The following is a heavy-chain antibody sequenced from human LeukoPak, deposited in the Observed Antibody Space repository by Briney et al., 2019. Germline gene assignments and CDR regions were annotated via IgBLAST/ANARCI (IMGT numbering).Heavy chain of an antibody. D-gene: IGHD3-9*01. Sequence: GGSLRLSCAASGFTFTTYSMNWVRQAPGKGLEWVSSITSSSASMYYADSVKGRFTISRDNAENSLYLQMNSLRAEDTAVHYCARTYYDILTAYNPYLDYWGQGTLVTVSS. J-gene: IGHJ4*02. V-gene: IGHV3-21*01. CDR1: GFTFTTYS. CDR2: ITSSSASM. CDR3: ARTYYDILTAYNPYLDY.